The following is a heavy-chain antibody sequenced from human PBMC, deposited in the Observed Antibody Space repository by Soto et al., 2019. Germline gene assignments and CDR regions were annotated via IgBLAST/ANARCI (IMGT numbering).Heavy chain of an antibody. CDR1: GFTFSSYG. CDR3: ARVPSATGTTGDIYYYYGMDV. D-gene: IGHD1-7*01. J-gene: IGHJ6*02. CDR2: IWYDGSNK. Sequence: QVQLVESGGGVVQPGRSLRLSCAASGFTFSSYGMHWVRQAPGKGLEWVAVIWYDGSNKYYADSVKGRFTISRDNSKNTLYLQMNSLRAEDTAVYYCARVPSATGTTGDIYYYYGMDVWGQGTTVTVSS. V-gene: IGHV3-33*01.